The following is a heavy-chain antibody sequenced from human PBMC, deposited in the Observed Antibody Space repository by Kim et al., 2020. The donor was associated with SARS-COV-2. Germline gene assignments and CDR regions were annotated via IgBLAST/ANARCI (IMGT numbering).Heavy chain of an antibody. CDR3: ARELTKELLWFGELLGYGMDV. CDR2: ISSSSSTI. CDR1: GFTFSSYS. Sequence: GGSLRLSCAASGFTFSSYSMNWVRQAPGKGLEWVSYISSSSSTIYYADSVKGRFTISRDNAKNSLYLQMNSLRDEDTAVYYCARELTKELLWFGELLGYGMDVWGQGTTVTVSS. D-gene: IGHD3-10*01. J-gene: IGHJ6*02. V-gene: IGHV3-48*02.